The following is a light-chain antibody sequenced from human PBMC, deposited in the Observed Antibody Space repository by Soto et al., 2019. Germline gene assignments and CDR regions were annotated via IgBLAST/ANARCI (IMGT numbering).Light chain of an antibody. CDR2: KAS. V-gene: IGKV1-5*03. J-gene: IGKJ1*01. CDR1: QSVSSW. Sequence: DVQMTQSPSTLSASVGDRVTITCRASQSVSSWLAWFQQKPGKAPKLLIYKASSLQSGVSSRFSGGGSGTEFTLTISSLQPDDFATYYCQQYNSYSEAFGQGTKVDI. CDR3: QQYNSYSEA.